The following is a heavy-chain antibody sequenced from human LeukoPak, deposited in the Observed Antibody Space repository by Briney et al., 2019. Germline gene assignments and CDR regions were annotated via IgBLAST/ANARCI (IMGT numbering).Heavy chain of an antibody. D-gene: IGHD6-19*01. J-gene: IGHJ1*01. CDR2: ISSSSSYI. CDR3: VRDTAGSGWFAEYFTS. V-gene: IGHV3-21*01. Sequence: PGGSLRLSCAASGFTFSSYSMNWVRQAPGKGLEWVSSISSSSSYIYYADSVKGRFTISRDNAKNSLYLQMNSLRAEDTAVYYCVRDTAGSGWFAEYFTSWGQGTLVTVSS. CDR1: GFTFSSYS.